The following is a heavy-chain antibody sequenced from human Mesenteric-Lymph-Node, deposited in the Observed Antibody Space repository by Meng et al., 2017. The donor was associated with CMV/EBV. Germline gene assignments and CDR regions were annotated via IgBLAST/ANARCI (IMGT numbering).Heavy chain of an antibody. D-gene: IGHD2-15*01. CDR2: IYYSGST. CDR1: GGSISSSSYY. J-gene: IGHJ6*02. V-gene: IGHV4-39*07. Sequence: SETLSLTCTVSGGSISSSSYYWGWIRQPPGKGLEWIGSIYYSGSTYYNPSLKSRVTISVDTSKNQFSLKLSSVTAADTAVYYCARKAGYCSGGSCYPNLHYYYGMDVWGQGTTVTVSS. CDR3: ARKAGYCSGGSCYPNLHYYYGMDV.